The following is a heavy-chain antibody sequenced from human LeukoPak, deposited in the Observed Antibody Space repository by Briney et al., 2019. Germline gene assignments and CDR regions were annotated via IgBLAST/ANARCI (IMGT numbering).Heavy chain of an antibody. D-gene: IGHD5-18*01. CDR1: GFTVSSDH. Sequence: TGGSLRLSCEASGFTVSSDHMSWVRQAPGKGLEWVSIIYSAGSTYYADSVKGRFTISRDSSKNMMYLQMNRLRAEDTAVYYCARGGRGYSYGNLDYWGQGTLVTVSS. CDR3: ARGGRGYSYGNLDY. CDR2: IYSAGST. J-gene: IGHJ4*02. V-gene: IGHV3-53*01.